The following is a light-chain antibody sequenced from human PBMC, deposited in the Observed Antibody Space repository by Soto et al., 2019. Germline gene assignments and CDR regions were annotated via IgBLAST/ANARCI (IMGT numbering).Light chain of an antibody. CDR3: SSYTSSNTLVV. V-gene: IGLV2-14*01. J-gene: IGLJ2*01. Sequence: QSVLTQPASVSGSPGQSIAIYCTGTSSDVGGYNYVSWYQQHPGKAPKLLIYDVDNWPSGVSSRFSGSKSGNTASLTISGLQAEDEAEYYCSSYTSSNTLVVFGGGTKVTVL. CDR1: SSDVGGYNY. CDR2: DVD.